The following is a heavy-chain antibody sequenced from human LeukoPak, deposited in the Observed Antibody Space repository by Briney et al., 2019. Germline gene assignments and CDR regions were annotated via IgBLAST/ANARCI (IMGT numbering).Heavy chain of an antibody. J-gene: IGHJ4*02. CDR2: ISGSGGST. Sequence: PGGSLRLSCAASGFTFSSYAMSWVRQAPGKGLEWVSAISGSGGSTYYADSVKGRFTISRDNSKNTLYLQMNSLRAEDTAVYYCARVGKYSSSWPIRYYFDYWGQGTLVTVSS. CDR3: ARVGKYSSSWPIRYYFDY. CDR1: GFTFSSYA. D-gene: IGHD6-13*01. V-gene: IGHV3-23*01.